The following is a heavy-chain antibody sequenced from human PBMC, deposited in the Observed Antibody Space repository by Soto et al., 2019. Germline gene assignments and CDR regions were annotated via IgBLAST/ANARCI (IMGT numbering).Heavy chain of an antibody. Sequence: SETLSLTCTVSGGSISSYYWSWIRQPPGKGLEWIGYIYYSGSTNYNPSLKSRVTISVDTSKNQFSLKLSSVTAADTAVYYCARGYVDTAMAPTRPSDYWGQGTLVTVS. V-gene: IGHV4-59*08. CDR1: GGSISSYY. CDR2: IYYSGST. J-gene: IGHJ4*02. D-gene: IGHD5-18*01. CDR3: ARGYVDTAMAPTRPSDY.